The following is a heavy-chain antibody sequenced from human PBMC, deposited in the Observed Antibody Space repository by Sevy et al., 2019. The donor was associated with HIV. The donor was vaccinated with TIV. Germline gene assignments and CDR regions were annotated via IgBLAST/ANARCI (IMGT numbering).Heavy chain of an antibody. CDR3: ARVLGSGSFYPHYFDY. D-gene: IGHD3-10*01. Sequence: ASVKVSCKASGYTFTSYGISWVRQAPGQGLEWMGWITAYNGNRNYAQKVQGRITVTTDTSTSTAYMELRSLRSDDTAVYYCARVLGSGSFYPHYFDYWGRRTLVTVSS. V-gene: IGHV1-18*01. CDR1: GYTFTSYG. CDR2: ITAYNGNR. J-gene: IGHJ4*02.